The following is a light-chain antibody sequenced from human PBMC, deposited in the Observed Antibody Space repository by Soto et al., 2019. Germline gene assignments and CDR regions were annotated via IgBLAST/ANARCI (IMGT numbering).Light chain of an antibody. J-gene: IGKJ2*01. Sequence: EILMTQSPATLSVSPGERATLSCRASQSVSSNLAWYQQKPGQAPRLLISGASTRATGIPTRFSGSGSGTEFTLTISSLQSEDFAVYYCQQYNNWPQTFGQGTKLEIK. V-gene: IGKV3-15*01. CDR2: GAS. CDR3: QQYNNWPQT. CDR1: QSVSSN.